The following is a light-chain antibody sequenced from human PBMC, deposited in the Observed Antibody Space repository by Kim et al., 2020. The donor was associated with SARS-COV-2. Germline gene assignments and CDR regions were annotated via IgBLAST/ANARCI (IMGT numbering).Light chain of an antibody. CDR1: QDISNY. J-gene: IGKJ2*01. CDR2: DAS. Sequence: DIQMTQSPSSLSASVGDRVTITCQASQDISNYLNWYQQRPGKAPKLLIYDASNLETGVPSRFSGSGSGTDLTFTISSLQPEDIARYNCQQYDNLPPDTFGQGTNLEI. CDR3: QQYDNLPPDT. V-gene: IGKV1-33*01.